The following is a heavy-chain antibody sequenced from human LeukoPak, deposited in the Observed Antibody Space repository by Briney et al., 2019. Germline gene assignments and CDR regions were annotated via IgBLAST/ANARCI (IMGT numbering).Heavy chain of an antibody. J-gene: IGHJ4*02. CDR2: MNPNSDNT. Sequence: GASVKVSCKASGYTFTSYDINWVRQATGQGLEWMGWMNPNSDNTGYARKFQGRVTITMNTSISTAYMELSSLRSEDTAVYYCARVYDSSGHYPIDYWGQGTLVTVSS. D-gene: IGHD3-22*01. CDR1: GYTFTSYD. V-gene: IGHV1-8*01. CDR3: ARVYDSSGHYPIDY.